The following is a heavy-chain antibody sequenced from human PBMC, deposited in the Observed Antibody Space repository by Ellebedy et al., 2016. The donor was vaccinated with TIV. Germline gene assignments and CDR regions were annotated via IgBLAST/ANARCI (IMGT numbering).Heavy chain of an antibody. D-gene: IGHD6-13*01. V-gene: IGHV3-48*02. Sequence: GESLKISCAASGFTVSSNYMSWVRQAPGKGLEWVSYISSSSSIIYYADSVKGRFTISRDNAKNSLYLQMNSLRDEDTAVYYCARAGSSSWFYSFDYWGQGTLVTVSS. CDR2: ISSSSSII. J-gene: IGHJ4*02. CDR3: ARAGSSSWFYSFDY. CDR1: GFTVSSNY.